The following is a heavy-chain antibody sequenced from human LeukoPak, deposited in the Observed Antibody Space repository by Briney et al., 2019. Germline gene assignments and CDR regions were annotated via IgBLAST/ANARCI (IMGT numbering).Heavy chain of an antibody. J-gene: IGHJ5*02. D-gene: IGHD2-2*01. V-gene: IGHV3-30-3*01. Sequence: PGGSLRLSCAASEFTFSSYAMHWVRQAPGKGLEWVAVISYDGSNKYYADSVKGRFTISRDNSKNTLYPQMNSLRAEDTAVYYCARERRSTIDPWGQGTLVTVSS. CDR3: ARERRSTIDP. CDR1: EFTFSSYA. CDR2: ISYDGSNK.